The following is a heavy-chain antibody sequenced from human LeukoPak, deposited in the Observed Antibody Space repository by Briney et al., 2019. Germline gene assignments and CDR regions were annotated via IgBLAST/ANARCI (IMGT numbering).Heavy chain of an antibody. Sequence: ASVKVSCKASGYTFTSYDINWVRQATGQGLEGMGWMNPNSGNTGYAQKFQGRVTMTRNTSISTAYMELSSLRSEDTAVYYCAREYYDILTGPYYYYYMDVWGKGTTVTISS. CDR1: GYTFTSYD. D-gene: IGHD3-9*01. V-gene: IGHV1-8*01. J-gene: IGHJ6*03. CDR2: MNPNSGNT. CDR3: AREYYDILTGPYYYYYMDV.